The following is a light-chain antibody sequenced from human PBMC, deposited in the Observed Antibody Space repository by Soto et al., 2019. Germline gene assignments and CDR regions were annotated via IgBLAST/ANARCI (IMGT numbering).Light chain of an antibody. Sequence: DLQMTQSPSTLSASVGDRVTITCRASQNINNWLAWYQQNPGKAPKLLIYDASTLQSGVPSRFSGSGSGTEFTLTISSLLPDDFATYFCQHYGGYPFTFGPGTKVDIK. J-gene: IGKJ3*01. V-gene: IGKV1-5*01. CDR3: QHYGGYPFT. CDR2: DAS. CDR1: QNINNW.